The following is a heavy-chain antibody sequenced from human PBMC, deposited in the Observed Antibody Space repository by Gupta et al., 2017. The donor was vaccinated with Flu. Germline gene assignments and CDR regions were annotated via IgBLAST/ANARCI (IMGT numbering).Heavy chain of an antibody. J-gene: IGHJ6*02. D-gene: IGHD6-13*01. V-gene: IGHV1-8*01. CDR2: MNPNSGNT. CDR1: GYTFTSYD. Sequence: QVQLVQSGAEVKKPGASVKVSCKASGYTFTSYDINWVRQATGQGLEWMGWMNPNSGNTGYAQEFQGRVTRTRNTSISTAYMELSSMRSEDTAVYYCARNGGGSSWYYYYDGMDGWGQGTMVTVSS. CDR3: ARNGGGSSWYYYYDGMDG.